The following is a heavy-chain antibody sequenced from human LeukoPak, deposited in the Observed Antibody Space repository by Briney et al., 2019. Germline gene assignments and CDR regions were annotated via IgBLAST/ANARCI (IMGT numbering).Heavy chain of an antibody. D-gene: IGHD2-15*01. J-gene: IGHJ5*02. CDR2: ISSSGSTI. CDR1: GFTFSSYE. CDR3: AREVVVAIQNWFDP. V-gene: IGHV3-48*03. Sequence: PGGSLRLSCAASGFTFSSYEMNWVRQAPGKGLEWVSYISSSGSTIYYADSVKGRFTISRDNAKNSLYLQMNSLRAEDTAVYYCAREVVVAIQNWFDPWGQGTLVTVSS.